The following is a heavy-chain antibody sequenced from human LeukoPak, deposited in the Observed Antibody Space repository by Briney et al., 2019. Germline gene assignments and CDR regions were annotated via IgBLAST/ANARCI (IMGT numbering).Heavy chain of an antibody. CDR1: GGSFSGYY. J-gene: IGHJ3*02. Sequence: SETLSLTCAVYGGSFSGYYWSWIRQPPGKGLEWIGEINHSGSTNYNPSLKSRVTISVDTSKNQFSLKLSSVTAADTAVYYCARGPIVVVPAALGFAFHIWGQGTMVTVSS. D-gene: IGHD2-2*01. CDR3: ARGPIVVVPAALGFAFHI. CDR2: INHSGST. V-gene: IGHV4-34*01.